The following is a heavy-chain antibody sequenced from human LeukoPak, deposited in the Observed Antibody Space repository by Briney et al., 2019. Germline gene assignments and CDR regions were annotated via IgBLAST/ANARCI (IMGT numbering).Heavy chain of an antibody. Sequence: GGSLRLSCAASGFTVSSNYMTWVRQAPGKGLEWVSLIYSGGSTYYADSVKGRFTISRDTSKNTLYLQMNSLRAEDTAMYYCARDIYDSGGYSELKYWGQGTLVTVSS. CDR1: GFTVSSNY. CDR3: ARDIYDSGGYSELKY. D-gene: IGHD3-22*01. CDR2: IYSGGST. V-gene: IGHV3-66*01. J-gene: IGHJ4*02.